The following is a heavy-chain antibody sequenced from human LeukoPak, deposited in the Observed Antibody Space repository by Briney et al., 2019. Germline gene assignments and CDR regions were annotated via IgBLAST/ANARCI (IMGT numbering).Heavy chain of an antibody. J-gene: IGHJ4*02. CDR1: GGSISSYY. Sequence: ASETLSLTCAVSGGSISSYYWSWIRQPPVKGLEWIGYIYYSGTTNYNPSLKSRVTISVDTSKNQFSLKLSSVTAADTAVYYCARGVYIAAAQYGYWGQGTLVTVSS. V-gene: IGHV4-59*01. CDR2: IYYSGTT. D-gene: IGHD6-13*01. CDR3: ARGVYIAAAQYGY.